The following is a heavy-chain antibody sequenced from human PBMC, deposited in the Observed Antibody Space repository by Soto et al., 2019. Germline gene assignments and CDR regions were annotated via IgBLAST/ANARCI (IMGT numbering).Heavy chain of an antibody. V-gene: IGHV3-43*01. CDR1: GFTFDDYT. Sequence: EVQLVESGGVVVQPGGSLRLSCAASGFTFDDYTMHWVRQAPGKGLEWVSLISWDGGSTYYADSVKGRFTISRDNSKNSLYLQMNSLRTEDTALYYCAKDSGNYYYYGMDVWGQGTTVTVSS. J-gene: IGHJ6*02. CDR3: AKDSGNYYYYGMDV. CDR2: ISWDGGST.